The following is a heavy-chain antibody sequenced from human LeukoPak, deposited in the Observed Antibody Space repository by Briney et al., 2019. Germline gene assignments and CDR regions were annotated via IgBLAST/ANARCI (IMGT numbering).Heavy chain of an antibody. CDR3: ARDQGYCGGDCYYGNWFDP. V-gene: IGHV4-4*07. D-gene: IGHD2-21*02. CDR2: IYPGESIYASENT. Sequence: SETLSLTCSVSGVSISAYYWSWIRQPAGKGLEWIGRIYPGESIYASENTNYNPSLKSRVTISVDTSKNQFSLKLSSVTAADTAVYYCARDQGYCGGDCYYGNWFDPWGQGTLVTVSS. CDR1: GVSISAYY. J-gene: IGHJ5*02.